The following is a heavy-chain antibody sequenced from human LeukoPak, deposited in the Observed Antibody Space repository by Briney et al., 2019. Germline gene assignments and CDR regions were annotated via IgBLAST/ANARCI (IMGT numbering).Heavy chain of an antibody. Sequence: LPGGSLRLSCAASGFTFSSYAMSWVRQAPGKGLEWVSVICGGDGRTYYADSVKGRFTISRDNSKNTLYLQMNSLRAEDTAIYYCAKGVGSSWPLLDYWGRGTLVTVSS. CDR3: AKGVGSSWPLLDY. D-gene: IGHD6-13*01. V-gene: IGHV3-23*01. CDR2: ICGGDGRT. J-gene: IGHJ4*02. CDR1: GFTFSSYA.